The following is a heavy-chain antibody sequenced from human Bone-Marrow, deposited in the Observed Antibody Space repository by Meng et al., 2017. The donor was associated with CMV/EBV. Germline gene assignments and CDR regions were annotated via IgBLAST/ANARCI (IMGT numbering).Heavy chain of an antibody. CDR1: GFTFSSYS. V-gene: IGHV3-21*01. D-gene: IGHD3-22*01. Sequence: GESLKISCAASGFTFSSYSMNWVRQAPGKGLEWVSSISSSSSYIYYADPVKGRFTISRDISNNTLYLQMNSLRTEDTAVYYCARHGYYDSSGYGGYFDYWGQGTLVTVSS. CDR3: ARHGYYDSSGYGGYFDY. J-gene: IGHJ4*02. CDR2: ISSSSSYI.